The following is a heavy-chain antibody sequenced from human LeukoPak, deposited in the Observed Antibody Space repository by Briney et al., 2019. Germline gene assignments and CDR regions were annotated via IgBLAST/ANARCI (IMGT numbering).Heavy chain of an antibody. D-gene: IGHD1-26*01. J-gene: IGHJ4*02. CDR3: AKEMGATNYFEY. Sequence: GGSLRLSCAASGFTFSSYSMNWVRQAPGKGLEWVSVISHDGSNKYYADSVKGRFTISRDDSKNTLYLQMNSLRAEDTAVYYCAKEMGATNYFEYWGQGTLVTVSS. V-gene: IGHV3-30*18. CDR1: GFTFSSYS. CDR2: ISHDGSNK.